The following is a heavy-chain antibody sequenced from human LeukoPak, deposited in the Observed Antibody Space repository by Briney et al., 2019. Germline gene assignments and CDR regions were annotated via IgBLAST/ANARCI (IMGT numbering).Heavy chain of an antibody. CDR3: AREHTYYYGSGSRRDAFDI. CDR1: GYTFTGYY. CDR2: INPNSGGT. J-gene: IGHJ3*02. Sequence: ASVKVSCKASGYTFTGYYMHWVRQAPGQGLEWMGWINPNSGGTNYAQKFQGWVTMTRDTSISTAYMELSRLRSDDTAVYYCAREHTYYYGSGSRRDAFDIWGQGTMVTVSS. V-gene: IGHV1-2*04. D-gene: IGHD3-10*01.